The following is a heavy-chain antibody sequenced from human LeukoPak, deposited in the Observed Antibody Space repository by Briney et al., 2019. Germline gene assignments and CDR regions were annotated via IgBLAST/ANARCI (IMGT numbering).Heavy chain of an antibody. CDR2: IIPIFGTA. Sequence: GASVKVSCKASGGTFSSYAISWVRPAPGQGLEWMGGIIPIFGTANYAQKFQGRVTITADKSTSTAYMELSSLRSEDTAVYYCARLKQGEGIGAFDIWGQGTMVTVSS. V-gene: IGHV1-69*06. CDR3: ARLKQGEGIGAFDI. J-gene: IGHJ3*02. D-gene: IGHD3-16*01. CDR1: GGTFSSYA.